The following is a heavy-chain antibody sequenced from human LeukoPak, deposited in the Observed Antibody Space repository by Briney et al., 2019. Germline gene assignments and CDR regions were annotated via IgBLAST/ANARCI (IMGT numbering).Heavy chain of an antibody. V-gene: IGHV1-58*01. CDR2: IVVGSGNT. CDR1: RFTFTSSA. J-gene: IGHJ4*02. CDR3: AASPDYYDSSGYSYYFDY. D-gene: IGHD3-22*01. Sequence: SVKVSCKASRFTFTSSAVQWVRQARGQRLEWIGWIVVGSGNTNYAQKFQERVTITRDMSTSTAYMELSSLRSEDTAVYYCAASPDYYDSSGYSYYFDYWGQGTLVTVSS.